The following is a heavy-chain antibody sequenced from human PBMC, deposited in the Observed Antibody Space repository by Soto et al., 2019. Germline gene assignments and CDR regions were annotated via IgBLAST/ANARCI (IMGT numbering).Heavy chain of an antibody. V-gene: IGHV1-3*05. D-gene: IGHD2-21*02. Sequence: QVQLVQSGAEEKKPGASVKVSCKASGYTFTSYAMHLVRQSPGQRLAWMGWINAGNGNTKYSQKFQGRVTITRDTSASTAYMALSSLRSEDTAVYYCARAWVVVTAPDYWGQGTLVTVSS. CDR2: INAGNGNT. CDR3: ARAWVVVTAPDY. CDR1: GYTFTSYA. J-gene: IGHJ4*02.